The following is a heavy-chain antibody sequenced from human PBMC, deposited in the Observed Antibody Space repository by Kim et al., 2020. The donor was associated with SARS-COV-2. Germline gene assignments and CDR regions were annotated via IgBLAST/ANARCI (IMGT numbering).Heavy chain of an antibody. CDR1: GYIFTTYG. V-gene: IGHV1-18*01. J-gene: IGHJ6*01. Sequence: ASVKVSCKASGYIFTTYGISWVRQAPGQGLEWMGWISVYNDNTDYAQKVQGRVTMTTDTSTNSAYMELRSLRSDDTAVYYCARDRRDYDSGRHSGYHYGMDVWGQGTTVTVSS. D-gene: IGHD3-10*01. CDR2: ISVYNDNT. CDR3: ARDRRDYDSGRHSGYHYGMDV.